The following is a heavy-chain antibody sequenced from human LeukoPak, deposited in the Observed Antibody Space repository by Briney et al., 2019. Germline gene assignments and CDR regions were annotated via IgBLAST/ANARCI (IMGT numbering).Heavy chain of an antibody. CDR1: GYTFTSYA. CDR2: ISTNTGNP. CDR3: ARDGAVAGPNFDY. V-gene: IGHV7-4-1*02. J-gene: IGHJ4*02. D-gene: IGHD6-19*01. Sequence: ASVTVSFTASGYTFTSYAMNWVRQAPGQGLEWMGWISTNTGNPTYAQGFTGRFVFSLDTSVSTAYLQISSLKAEDTAVYYCARDGAVAGPNFDYWGQGTLVTVSS.